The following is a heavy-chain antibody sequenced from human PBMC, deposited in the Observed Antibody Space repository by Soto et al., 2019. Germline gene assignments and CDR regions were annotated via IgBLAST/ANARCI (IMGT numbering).Heavy chain of an antibody. CDR2: IYSGGST. D-gene: IGHD6-13*01. Sequence: WSLRLSCAASGFTVSSNYMSWVRQAPGKGLEWVSVIYSGGSTYYADSVKGRFTISRDNSKTTLYLQMNSLRAEDTAVYYCARDRIAAADYYYYYGMDVWGQGTTVTVSS. J-gene: IGHJ6*02. CDR1: GFTVSSNY. V-gene: IGHV3-53*01. CDR3: ARDRIAAADYYYYYGMDV.